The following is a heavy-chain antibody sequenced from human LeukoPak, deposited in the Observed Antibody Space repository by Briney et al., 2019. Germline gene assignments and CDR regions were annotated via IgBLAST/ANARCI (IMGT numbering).Heavy chain of an antibody. V-gene: IGHV3-48*02. CDR2: ISSSGSTI. J-gene: IGHJ4*02. CDR3: ARDRGSRDPLDY. Sequence: QAGGSLRLSCAAAVFTFGSYSMNWVRQAPGKGLEWVSYISSSGSTIYYADSVKGRFTVSRDNAKNSLYLQMNSLRDEDTAVYYCARDRGSRDPLDYWGQGTLVTVSS. CDR1: VFTFGSYS. D-gene: IGHD5-24*01.